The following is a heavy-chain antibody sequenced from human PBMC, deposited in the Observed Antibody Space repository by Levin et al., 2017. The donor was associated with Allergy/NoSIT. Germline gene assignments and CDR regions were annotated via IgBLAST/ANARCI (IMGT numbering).Heavy chain of an antibody. CDR1: GYTFTGYY. CDR2: INPNSGGT. J-gene: IGHJ4*02. D-gene: IGHD2-21*02. CDR3: AREDCGGDCGVDY. Sequence: GESLKISCKASGYTFTGYYMHWVRQAPGQGLEWMGRINPNSGGTNYAQKFQGRVTMTRDTSISTAYMELSRLRSDDTAVYYCAREDCGGDCGVDYWGQGTLVTVSS. V-gene: IGHV1-2*06.